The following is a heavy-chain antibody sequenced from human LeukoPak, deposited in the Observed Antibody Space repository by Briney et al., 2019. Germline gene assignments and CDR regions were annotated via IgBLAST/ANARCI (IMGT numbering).Heavy chain of an antibody. J-gene: IGHJ4*02. CDR1: GFTFSNYG. Sequence: PGGSLRLSCAASGFTFSNYGMSWVRQAPGKGLEWVSVIRGSGGGTYYADSVKGRFTISRDNSKNMVCLQMNSLRAEDTAVYYCVKARMPHCGTDCLESWGQGTLVTVSS. D-gene: IGHD2-21*02. CDR3: VKARMPHCGTDCLES. V-gene: IGHV3-23*01. CDR2: IRGSGGGT.